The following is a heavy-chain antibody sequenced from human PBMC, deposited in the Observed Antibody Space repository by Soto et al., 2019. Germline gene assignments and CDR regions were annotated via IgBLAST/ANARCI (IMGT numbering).Heavy chain of an antibody. Sequence: QVQLVESGGGVVQPGRSLRLSCAASGFTFSSYGMHWVRQAPGKGLEWVAVISYDGSNKYYADSVKGRFTISRDNSKNPLYLQMNSLRAEDTAVYYCAKASSPREDYYYYGMDVWGQGTTVTVSS. CDR2: ISYDGSNK. J-gene: IGHJ6*02. D-gene: IGHD1-26*01. CDR3: AKASSPREDYYYYGMDV. CDR1: GFTFSSYG. V-gene: IGHV3-30*18.